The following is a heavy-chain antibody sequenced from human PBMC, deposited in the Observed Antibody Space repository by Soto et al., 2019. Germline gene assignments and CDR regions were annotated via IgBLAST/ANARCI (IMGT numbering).Heavy chain of an antibody. D-gene: IGHD6-19*01. CDR1: GYTFTTYG. CDR2: INGYNGNT. J-gene: IGHJ6*02. CDR3: AREGSAPYYYYGMDV. V-gene: IGHV1-18*01. Sequence: QVQLEQSGAEVKKPGDSMKVSCKASGYTFTTYGISWVRQAPGQGLEWMGWINGYNGNTDYPQKLQGRVTMTTDTSTSTAYMALRSRRSDDTAVYYCAREGSAPYYYYGMDVWGQGTTVTVSS.